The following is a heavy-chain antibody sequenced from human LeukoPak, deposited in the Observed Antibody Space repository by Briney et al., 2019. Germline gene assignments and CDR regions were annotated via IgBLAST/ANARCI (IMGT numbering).Heavy chain of an antibody. Sequence: TGGSLRLSCAASGFTFSSYAMSWVRQAPGKGLEWVSAISGGSSSGTTFYADSVKGRFTISRDNSKNTLYLQMNSLRAEDTALYSCARADDSTGYPRLPFDYWGQGTLVTVSS. V-gene: IGHV3-23*01. D-gene: IGHD3-22*01. CDR2: ISGGSSSGTT. CDR1: GFTFSSYA. J-gene: IGHJ4*02. CDR3: ARADDSTGYPRLPFDY.